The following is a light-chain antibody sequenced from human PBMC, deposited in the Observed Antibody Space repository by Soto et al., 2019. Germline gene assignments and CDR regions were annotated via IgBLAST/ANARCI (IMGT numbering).Light chain of an antibody. CDR1: TSNIGNNA. V-gene: IGLV1-36*01. CDR2: YDD. Sequence: QSVLTQPPSVSGAPGQRVTISCSGSTSNIGNNAVNWYQQLPGTAPRALIYYDDLLPTGVSKRFSGSKSGTSVSLAISGLQSDDEADYYCASWDDTLSGVVFGGGTKVTVL. CDR3: ASWDDTLSGVV. J-gene: IGLJ3*02.